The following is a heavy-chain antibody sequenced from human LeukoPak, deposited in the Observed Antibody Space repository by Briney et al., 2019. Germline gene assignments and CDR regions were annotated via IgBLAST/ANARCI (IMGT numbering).Heavy chain of an antibody. Sequence: SGTLPLTCGVSGGSISGTNWWSWVRQPPGQGLEWIGEISLAGQTNYNPSLNGRVTMSLDKSSNQLSLHLTSVTAADTATYFCSRESGPFCPFGYWGQGTLVIVSS. CDR3: SRESGPFCPFGY. CDR2: ISLAGQT. J-gene: IGHJ4*02. V-gene: IGHV4-4*02. CDR1: GGSISGTNW. D-gene: IGHD1-26*01.